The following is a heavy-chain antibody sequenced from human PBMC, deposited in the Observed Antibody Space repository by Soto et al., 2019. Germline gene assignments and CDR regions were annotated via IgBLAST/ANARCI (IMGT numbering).Heavy chain of an antibody. CDR1: GFTFSTYA. CDR2: ISGLGAGT. V-gene: IGHV3-23*01. D-gene: IGHD2-2*01. J-gene: IGHJ4*02. Sequence: GGSLRLSCAASGFTFSTYAMTWVRQAPGKGLEWVSTISGLGAGTYYADSVKGRFTISRDNSKNTVYLQMDSLRAEDTAVYYCSSSRTGHYFDYWGQGTLVTVSS. CDR3: SSSRTGHYFDY.